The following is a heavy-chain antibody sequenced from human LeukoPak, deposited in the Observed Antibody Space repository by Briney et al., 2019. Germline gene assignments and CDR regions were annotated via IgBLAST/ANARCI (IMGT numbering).Heavy chain of an antibody. D-gene: IGHD5-24*01. CDR3: AKSASTIYRGYFDY. Sequence: GGSLRLSCAASGFTFSTYAMGWVRQAPGKGLEWVSTISDSGGSTYYADSVKGRFTISRDNSKNTLYLQMNSLRAEDTAVYYCAKSASTIYRGYFDYWGQGTLVTVSS. V-gene: IGHV3-23*01. J-gene: IGHJ4*02. CDR2: ISDSGGST. CDR1: GFTFSTYA.